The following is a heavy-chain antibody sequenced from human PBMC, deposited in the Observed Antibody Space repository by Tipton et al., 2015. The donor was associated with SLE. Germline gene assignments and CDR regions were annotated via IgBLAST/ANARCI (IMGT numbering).Heavy chain of an antibody. CDR2: IFYSGLT. CDR3: ARHREYSGHDYHYFYGLDV. J-gene: IGHJ6*02. D-gene: IGHD5-12*01. V-gene: IGHV4-31*11. Sequence: TLSLTCVVSGDSISNDGSYWGWVRQHTGKGLEWIGYIFYSGLTYYNPSLESRLTISVDTSNNQFSLRLSSVTAADTAVYYCARHREYSGHDYHYFYGLDVWGRGTTVTVSS. CDR1: GDSISNDGSY.